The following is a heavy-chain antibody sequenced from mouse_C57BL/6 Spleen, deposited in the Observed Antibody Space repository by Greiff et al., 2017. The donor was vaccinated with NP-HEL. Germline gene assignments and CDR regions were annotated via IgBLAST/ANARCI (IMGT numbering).Heavy chain of an antibody. Sequence: VQLQQSGAELVKPGASVKLSCTASGFNIKDYYMHWVKQRTEQGLEWIGRIDPEDGETKYAPKFQGKATMTADTSSNTAYLQLSSLTSEDTAVYYCARRYGNYEAWFAYWGQGTLVTVSA. J-gene: IGHJ3*01. CDR3: ARRYGNYEAWFAY. D-gene: IGHD2-10*02. CDR1: GFNIKDYY. CDR2: IDPEDGET. V-gene: IGHV14-2*01.